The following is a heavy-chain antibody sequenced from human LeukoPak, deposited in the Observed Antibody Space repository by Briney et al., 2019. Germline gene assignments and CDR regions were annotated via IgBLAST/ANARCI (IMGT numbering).Heavy chain of an antibody. CDR3: AKVQYYGSGSYRRFTWELGC. CDR2: ITGSGGST. V-gene: IGHV3-23*01. D-gene: IGHD3-10*01. CDR1: GFTFSSYA. J-gene: IGHJ4*02. Sequence: PGGSLRLSCAASGFTFSSYAMHWVRQAPGKGLEWVAAITGSGGSTYYADSVKGRFTISRDNSKNTLYLQMNSLRAEDTAVYYCAKVQYYGSGSYRRFTWELGCWGKEPLVTVST.